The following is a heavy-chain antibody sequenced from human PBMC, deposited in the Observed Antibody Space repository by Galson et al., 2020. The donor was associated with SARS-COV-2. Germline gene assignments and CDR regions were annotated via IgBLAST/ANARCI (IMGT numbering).Heavy chain of an antibody. CDR2: IKQDGSEK. CDR1: GFTFSIYW. CDR3: ARVGWTVASFFDY. J-gene: IGHJ4*02. D-gene: IGHD6-19*01. Sequence: GGSLRLSCAASGFTFSIYWMSWVRQAPGKGLEWVANIKQDGSEKYYVDSVKGRFTISRDNAKNSLYLQMNSLRAEDTAVYYCARVGWTVASFFDYWGQGTLVTVSS. V-gene: IGHV3-7*03.